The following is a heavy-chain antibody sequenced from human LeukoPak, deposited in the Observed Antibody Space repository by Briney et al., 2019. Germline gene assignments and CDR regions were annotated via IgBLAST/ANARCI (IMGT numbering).Heavy chain of an antibody. CDR2: MFYNGAT. J-gene: IGHJ4*02. CDR3: AREARFSILVDDSGDF. D-gene: IGHD2/OR15-2a*01. V-gene: IGHV4-39*07. Sequence: SETLSLTCTVSLGSISSSDFYWGWIRQSPGKGLEWIGTMFYNGATKTNPSLSSRDTMSIDTSKNQFSLKLRSVTAADTAVYYCAREARFSILVDDSGDFWGQGTLVTVSS. CDR1: LGSISSSDFY.